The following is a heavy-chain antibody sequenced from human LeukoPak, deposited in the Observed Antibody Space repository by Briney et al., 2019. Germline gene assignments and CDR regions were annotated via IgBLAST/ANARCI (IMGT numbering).Heavy chain of an antibody. Sequence: PGRCLSLSCAASRFTFSVYYMSWVRQAPGKVIEWVSYISSIGSTIIYADSVKRRFTISRDNAKDSLYLQMISLRAEEMVVYYCARVLVVWGQGTTVTVSS. CDR3: ARVLVV. CDR2: ISSIGSTI. CDR1: RFTFSVYY. J-gene: IGHJ6*02. V-gene: IGHV3-11*01.